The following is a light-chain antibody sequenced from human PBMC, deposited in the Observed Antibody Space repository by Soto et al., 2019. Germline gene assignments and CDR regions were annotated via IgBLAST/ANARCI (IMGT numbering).Light chain of an antibody. Sequence: EIVLTQSPGTLSLSPGERATLSCRASQNVANNYLAWFRQKPGQTPRLLIYGASSRAAGIPDRFSGSGSGTDFTLTISRLEPEDFAVFYCQQYGTSPWTVGQGTKVDIK. CDR1: QNVANNY. CDR3: QQYGTSPWT. V-gene: IGKV3-20*01. CDR2: GAS. J-gene: IGKJ1*01.